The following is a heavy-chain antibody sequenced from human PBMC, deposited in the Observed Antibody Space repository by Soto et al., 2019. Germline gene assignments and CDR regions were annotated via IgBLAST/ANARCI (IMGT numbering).Heavy chain of an antibody. V-gene: IGHV3-7*04. J-gene: IGHJ4*02. Sequence: EVQLVESGGGLVQPGGSLRLSCAASGFTFSNYWMTWVRQAPGKGLEWVANIKQDGSEKYYLDSVKGRFTISRDNTQNSLYLQMNSLRAEDTAVYYCARECFYSSGYPGNAYWGQGTLVTVSS. CDR2: IKQDGSEK. D-gene: IGHD3-22*01. CDR1: GFTFSNYW. CDR3: ARECFYSSGYPGNAY.